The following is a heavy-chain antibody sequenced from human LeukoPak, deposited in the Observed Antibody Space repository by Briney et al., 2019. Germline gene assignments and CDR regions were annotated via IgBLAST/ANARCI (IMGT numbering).Heavy chain of an antibody. CDR2: INHSGIT. CDR3: ANPARDFADSGAITW. Sequence: SQTLSLTCTVSGGSISSGDYYWSWIRQPPGKGLEWIGEINHSGITNYNPSLKSRVTISADTSKNQFSLKLTSVTAADTAVYYCANPARDFADSGAITWWGQGTLVTVSS. CDR1: GGSISSGDYY. V-gene: IGHV4-30-4*01. J-gene: IGHJ4*02. D-gene: IGHD4-17*01.